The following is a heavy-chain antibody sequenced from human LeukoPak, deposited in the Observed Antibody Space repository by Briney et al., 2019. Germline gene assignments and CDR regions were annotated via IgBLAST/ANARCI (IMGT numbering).Heavy chain of an antibody. CDR1: GFTFSRYV. D-gene: IGHD5-18*01. Sequence: GGSLRLSCAVSGFTFSRYVMNWVRQAPGKGLEWVSSISNFGTSIYYADSVKGRFTISRDNAKNSLYLQMDSLRSEDTAVYYCAPEDTAMVEHLDFDFGGQGTRVPVSS. CDR3: APEDTAMVEHLDFDF. J-gene: IGHJ4*02. CDR2: ISNFGTSI. V-gene: IGHV3-21*01.